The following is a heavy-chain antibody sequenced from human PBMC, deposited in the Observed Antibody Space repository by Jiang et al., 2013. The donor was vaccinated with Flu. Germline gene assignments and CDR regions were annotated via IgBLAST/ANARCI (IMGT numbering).Heavy chain of an antibody. CDR2: IFYTGST. V-gene: IGHV4-59*01. CDR3: ARDRGEGIVATSFDS. CDR1: GGSISNYY. Sequence: QTLSLTCTVSGGSISNYYWNWIRQSPGKGLEWIGSIFYTGSTSYIPSLKSRVTISVDTSKNQFSLKLKSVIATDTAMYYCARDRGEGIVATSFDSWGQGILVTVSS. D-gene: IGHD5-12*01. J-gene: IGHJ4*02.